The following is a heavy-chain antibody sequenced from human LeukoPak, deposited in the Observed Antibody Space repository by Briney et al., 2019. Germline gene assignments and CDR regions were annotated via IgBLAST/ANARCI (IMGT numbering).Heavy chain of an antibody. CDR2: ISSSSSYI. Sequence: PGGSLRLSCAASGFTFSTYSMNWVRQAPGKGLEWVSSISSSSSYIYYADSVKGRFTISRDNAKNSLYLQMNSLRAEDTAVYYCARDRSSSWYGSCDYWGQGTLVTVSS. CDR3: ARDRSSSWYGSCDY. V-gene: IGHV3-21*01. D-gene: IGHD6-13*01. CDR1: GFTFSTYS. J-gene: IGHJ4*02.